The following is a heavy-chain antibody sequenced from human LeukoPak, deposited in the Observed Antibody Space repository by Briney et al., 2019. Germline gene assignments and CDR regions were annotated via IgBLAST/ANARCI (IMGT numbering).Heavy chain of an antibody. CDR2: INHSGST. V-gene: IGHV4-34*01. D-gene: IGHD2-8*01. Sequence: SETLSLTCAVYGGSFSGYYWSWIRQPPGKGLEWIGEINHSGSTNYNPSLKSRVTISVDTSKNQFSLKLSSVTAADTAVYYCARGVLMVYAIHNYFDYWGQGTLVTVSS. CDR3: ARGVLMVYAIHNYFDY. CDR1: GGSFSGYY. J-gene: IGHJ4*02.